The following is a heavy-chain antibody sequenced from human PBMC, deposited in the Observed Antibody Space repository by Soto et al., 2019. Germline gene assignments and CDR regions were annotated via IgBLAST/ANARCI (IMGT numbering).Heavy chain of an antibody. CDR1: GFTFSSYG. CDR3: AKDRGKTRGGYS. V-gene: IGHV3-30*18. D-gene: IGHD3-10*01. J-gene: IGHJ4*02. Sequence: HPGGSLRLSCAASGFTFSSYGMHWVRQAPGKGLEWVAVISYDGSNKYYADSVKGRFTISRDNSKNTLYLQMNSLRAEDTAVYYCAKDRGKTRGGYSWGQGTLVTVSS. CDR2: ISYDGSNK.